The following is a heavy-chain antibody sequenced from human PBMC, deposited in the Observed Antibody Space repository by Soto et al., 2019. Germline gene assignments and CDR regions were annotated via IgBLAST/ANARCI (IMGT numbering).Heavy chain of an antibody. D-gene: IGHD1-1*01. CDR2: ISGRGGST. V-gene: IGHV3-23*01. CDR3: ARSSGDTWEQYYFDY. Sequence: EVQLLESGGGLVLPGGSLRLSCADSGFIFSDYSMSWVRQAPGKGLEWVSGISGRGGSTYYADSVKGRFTISRDSSRNTLFLQKNSLRAEDTALYFCARSSGDTWEQYYFDYWGQGTQVPVSS. J-gene: IGHJ4*02. CDR1: GFIFSDYS.